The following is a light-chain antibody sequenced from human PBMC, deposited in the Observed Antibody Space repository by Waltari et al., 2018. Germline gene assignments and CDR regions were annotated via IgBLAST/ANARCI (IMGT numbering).Light chain of an antibody. V-gene: IGKV3-20*01. CDR2: GAS. J-gene: IGKJ4*02. CDR1: QTVRTTY. Sequence: EIVLTQSPGTRSLSPGERATLSCRASQTVRTTYLAWYQQKPGQAPTLLFYGASSSATGIPDRFSGSGSGTDFSLTISSLEPEDFAVYYCQQYDISPLTFGGGTKVEIK. CDR3: QQYDISPLT.